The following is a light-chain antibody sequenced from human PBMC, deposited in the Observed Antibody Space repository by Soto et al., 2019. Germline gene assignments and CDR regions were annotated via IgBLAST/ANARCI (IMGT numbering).Light chain of an antibody. CDR3: QQYGSSPWT. J-gene: IGKJ1*01. Sequence: GDSVTLTCRASQNVTTSMAWYQHKQGRAPKLLIFDVSNLESGVPSRFSGGGYGTDFTLTISSLETEDFAVYYCQQYGSSPWTFGQGTKVDIK. CDR2: DVS. CDR1: QNVTTS. V-gene: IGKV1-5*01.